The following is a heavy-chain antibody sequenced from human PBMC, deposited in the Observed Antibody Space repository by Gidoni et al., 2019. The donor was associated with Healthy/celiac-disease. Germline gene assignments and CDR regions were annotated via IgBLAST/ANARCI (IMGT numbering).Heavy chain of an antibody. CDR3: ARERSGSYFDY. D-gene: IGHD1-26*01. V-gene: IGHV1-46*01. J-gene: IGHJ4*02. CDR2: INPSGGST. Sequence: QVQLMQSGAEAKKPGASVTVSCKSSGYTCTSYYMHWVRQAPGKGLEWMGIINPSGGSTSYAQKFQGRVTMTRDTSTSTVYMELSSLRSEDTAVYYCARERSGSYFDYWGQGTLVTVSS. CDR1: GYTCTSYY.